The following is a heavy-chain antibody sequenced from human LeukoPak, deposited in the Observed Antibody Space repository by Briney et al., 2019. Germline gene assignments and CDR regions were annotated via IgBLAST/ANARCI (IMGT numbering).Heavy chain of an antibody. D-gene: IGHD5-12*01. CDR3: ARDQGYSGYGFDY. CDR2: IYYSGST. CDR1: GGSISGYY. J-gene: IGHJ4*02. Sequence: SETLSLTCTVSGGSISGYYWSWIRQPPGKGLEWIGYIYYSGSTNYNPSLKSRVTISVDTSKNQFSLKLSSVTAADTAVYYCARDQGYSGYGFDYWGQGTLVTVSS. V-gene: IGHV4-59*01.